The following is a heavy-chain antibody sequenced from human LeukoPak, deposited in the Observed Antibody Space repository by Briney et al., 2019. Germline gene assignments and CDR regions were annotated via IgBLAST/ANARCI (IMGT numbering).Heavy chain of an antibody. CDR1: GYRFTSYY. CDR3: ARAGDYFDY. CDR2: INPSGGSP. J-gene: IGHJ4*02. Sequence: ASVMISCKASGYRFTSYYMHWVRQAPGQGLEWMGIINPSGGSPSYAQKFQGRVTMTSDTSTGTVYMELSSLRSEDTAVYYCARAGDYFDYWGQGTLVTVSS. V-gene: IGHV1-46*01.